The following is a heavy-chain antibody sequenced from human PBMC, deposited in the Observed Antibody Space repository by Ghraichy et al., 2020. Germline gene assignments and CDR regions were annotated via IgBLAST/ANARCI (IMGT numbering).Heavy chain of an antibody. V-gene: IGHV3-21*01. CDR1: GFTFSSYS. Sequence: GESMNISCAASGFTFSSYSMNWVRQAPGKGLEWVSSISSSSSYIYYADSVKGRFTISRDNAKNSLYLQMNSLRAEDTAVYYCARDGSSGVFGDPPLGYYYGMDVWGQGTTVTVSS. CDR3: ARDGSSGVFGDPPLGYYYGMDV. D-gene: IGHD3-10*02. CDR2: ISSSSSYI. J-gene: IGHJ6*02.